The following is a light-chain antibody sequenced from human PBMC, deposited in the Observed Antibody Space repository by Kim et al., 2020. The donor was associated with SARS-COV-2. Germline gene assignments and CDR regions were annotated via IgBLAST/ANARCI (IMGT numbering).Light chain of an antibody. CDR2: EDN. CDR3: QSYDSSKWV. Sequence: NFMLTQPHSVSESPGKTVTISCTRSSGSIASNYVQWYQQRPGSAPTTVIYEDNQRPSGVPDRFSGSIDSSSNSASLTISGLKTEDEADYYCQSYDSSKWVFGGVTQLTVL. CDR1: SGSIASNY. J-gene: IGLJ3*02. V-gene: IGLV6-57*04.